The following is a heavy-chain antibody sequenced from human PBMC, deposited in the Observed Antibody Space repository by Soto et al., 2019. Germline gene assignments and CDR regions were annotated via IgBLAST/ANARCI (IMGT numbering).Heavy chain of an antibody. V-gene: IGHV4-31*03. Sequence: QVQLQESGPGLVKPSQTLSLTCTVSGGSISSGGYYWSWIRQHPGKGLEWIGYIYYSGISYYNPSRKSRVTIPVDTSKNQFSLKLSSVTAADTAVYYGAHSSAPDIYDYWGQGTLVTVSS. D-gene: IGHD3-22*01. J-gene: IGHJ4*02. CDR2: IYYSGIS. CDR3: AHSSAPDIYDY. CDR1: GGSISSGGYY.